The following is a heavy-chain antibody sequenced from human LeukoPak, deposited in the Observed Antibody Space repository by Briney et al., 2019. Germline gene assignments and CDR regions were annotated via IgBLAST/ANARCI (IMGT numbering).Heavy chain of an antibody. J-gene: IGHJ4*02. D-gene: IGHD3-9*01. CDR2: IIPIFGTA. CDR3: AKVSNPIQYYDILTGYYLFDY. CDR1: GGTFSSYA. Sequence: SVKVSCKASGGTFSSYAISWVRQAPGQGLEWMGGIIPIFGTANYAQKFQGRVTITTDESTSTAYMELSSLRSEDTAVYYCAKVSNPIQYYDILTGYYLFDYWGQGTLVTVSS. V-gene: IGHV1-69*05.